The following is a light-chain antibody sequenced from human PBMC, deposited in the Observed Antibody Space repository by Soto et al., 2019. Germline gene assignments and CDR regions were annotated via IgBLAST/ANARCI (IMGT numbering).Light chain of an antibody. CDR3: KQYGSSGK. CDR1: QSVRSTY. CDR2: GAS. V-gene: IGKV3-20*01. J-gene: IGKJ1*01. Sequence: DIVLTQSPFTLSLSPGERATLSCRASQSVRSTYLGWYQHKRGQAPRLLIYGASNRATGIPDRFSGSGSGTDFTLTISRLEPEDFAVYYCKQYGSSGKFGQGTKVDIK.